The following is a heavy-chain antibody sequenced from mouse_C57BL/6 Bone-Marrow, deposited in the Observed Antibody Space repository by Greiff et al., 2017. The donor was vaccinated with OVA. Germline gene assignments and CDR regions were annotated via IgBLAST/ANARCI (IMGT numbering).Heavy chain of an antibody. D-gene: IGHD1-1*01. Sequence: EVQLQQSGPELVMPGASVKMSCKASGYTFTDYYMHWVKQSHGKSLEWIGYIYPNNGGNGYNQKFKGKATLTVDRSSSTAYMELRSLTSEDSAVYKGERHCSSYRYYDVGGKGTAITDSS. V-gene: IGHV1-34*01. CDR1: GYTFTDYY. J-gene: IGHJ1*03. CDR3: ERHCSSYRYYDV. CDR2: IYPNNGGN.